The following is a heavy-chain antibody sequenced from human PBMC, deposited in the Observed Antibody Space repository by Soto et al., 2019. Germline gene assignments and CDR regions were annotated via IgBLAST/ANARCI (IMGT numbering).Heavy chain of an antibody. CDR2: IYYDGDIK. Sequence: GGSLRLSCGASGFTFSIYGMHWVRQAPGKGLEWVAIIYYDGDIKYYADSVKGRFTISRDNSKNTLYLQMDSLRAEDTALYYCAREIYDSSGYYAPFDYWGQGTLVTVSS. J-gene: IGHJ4*02. CDR1: GFTFSIYG. V-gene: IGHV3-33*01. CDR3: AREIYDSSGYYAPFDY. D-gene: IGHD3-22*01.